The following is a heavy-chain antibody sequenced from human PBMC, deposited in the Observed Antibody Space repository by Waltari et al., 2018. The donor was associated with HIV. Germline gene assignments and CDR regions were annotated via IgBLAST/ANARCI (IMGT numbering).Heavy chain of an antibody. D-gene: IGHD3-16*01. J-gene: IGHJ4*02. CDR3: VALYDGSPLYSDF. CDR2: FEPKNGKP. Sequence: QVQLIQSTSEVKRPGASVTVSCKVSGYPLSDLSMPWVRQGRAHRLEWMGGFEPKNGKPDFSQRCWGRVALAEDTSRDTAHLELNRLTSDDTGVYYCVALYDGSPLYSDFWGQGTLVTVSA. V-gene: IGHV1-24*01. CDR1: GYPLSDLS.